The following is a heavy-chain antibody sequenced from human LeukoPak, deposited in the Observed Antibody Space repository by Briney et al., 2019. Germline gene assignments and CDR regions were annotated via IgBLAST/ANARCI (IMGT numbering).Heavy chain of an antibody. V-gene: IGHV4-38-2*02. D-gene: IGHD3-10*01. CDR1: GYSISSGYY. Sequence: NPSETLSLTCTVSGYSISSGYYWGWIRQPPGKGLEWIGSIYHSGSTYYNPSLKSRVTISVDTSKNQFSLKLSSVTAADTAVYYCARARREVRGVIIAKLFDYWGQGTLVTVSS. CDR2: IYHSGST. J-gene: IGHJ4*02. CDR3: ARARREVRGVIIAKLFDY.